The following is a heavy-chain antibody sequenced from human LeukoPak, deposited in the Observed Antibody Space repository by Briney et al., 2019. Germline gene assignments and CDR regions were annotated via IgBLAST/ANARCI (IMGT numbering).Heavy chain of an antibody. J-gene: IGHJ3*02. Sequence: GGSLRLSCAASGFIFSSYAMHWVRQAPGKGLEYVSAISSNGGTTDYANSVKGRFTISRDNSKNTLYLQMNSLRAEDTAVYYCARARRGLIVGATKRDRDYDAFDIWGQGTMVTVSS. V-gene: IGHV3-64*01. CDR3: ARARRGLIVGATKRDRDYDAFDI. CDR1: GFIFSSYA. D-gene: IGHD1-26*01. CDR2: ISSNGGTT.